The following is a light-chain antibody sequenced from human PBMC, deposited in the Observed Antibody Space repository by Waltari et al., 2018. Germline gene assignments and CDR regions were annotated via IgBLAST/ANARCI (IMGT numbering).Light chain of an antibody. V-gene: IGKV1-5*03. CDR3: QQYSSFST. J-gene: IGKJ2*01. CDR2: MAS. Sequence: DIKMTQSPSTLSASVGDRVTVSCRASQSVGTWLAWYQQKPGKAPKLLIYMASSLESGVPSRFSGSGSGTEFTLTISRLQPDDFATYSCQQYSSFSTFGQGTKV. CDR1: QSVGTW.